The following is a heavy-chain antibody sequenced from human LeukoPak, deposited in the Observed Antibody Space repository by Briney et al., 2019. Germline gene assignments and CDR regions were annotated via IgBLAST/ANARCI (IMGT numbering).Heavy chain of an antibody. Sequence: PGGSLRLSCAASGFTVSSNYMSWVRQAPGKGLEWVSLIYSGGSTYYADSVKGRFTISRDNSKNTLYLQMNSLRAEDTAVYYCAKDHDNWNYNYYFDYWGQGTLVTVSS. CDR1: GFTVSSNY. CDR3: AKDHDNWNYNYYFDY. CDR2: IYSGGST. V-gene: IGHV3-53*05. J-gene: IGHJ4*02. D-gene: IGHD1-7*01.